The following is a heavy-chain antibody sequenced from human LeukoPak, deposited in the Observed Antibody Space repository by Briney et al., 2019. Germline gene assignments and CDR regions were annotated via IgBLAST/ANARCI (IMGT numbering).Heavy chain of an antibody. Sequence: PGGSLRLSCAASGFTFSSYAMHWVRQAPGKGLEWVAVISYDGSNKYYADSVKGRFTISRDNSKNTLYLQMNSLRAEDTAVYYCARDGDSSGYGRYKYYFDYWGQGTLVTVSS. CDR3: ARDGDSSGYGRYKYYFDY. CDR2: ISYDGSNK. V-gene: IGHV3-30*04. J-gene: IGHJ4*02. D-gene: IGHD3-22*01. CDR1: GFTFSSYA.